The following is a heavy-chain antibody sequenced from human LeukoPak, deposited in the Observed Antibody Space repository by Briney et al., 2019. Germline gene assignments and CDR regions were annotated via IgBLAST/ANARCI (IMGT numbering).Heavy chain of an antibody. V-gene: IGHV3-53*01. CDR3: AKDEAAAGGGLDY. CDR1: GFAVNTKF. J-gene: IGHJ4*02. CDR2: IYNGGLT. D-gene: IGHD6-13*01. Sequence: PGGSLRLSCAASGFAVNTKFMNWVRQAPGKGLEWVSVIYNGGLTYYADSVKGRFSIFRDNSKNTVYLQMNSLRAEDTAVYYCAKDEAAAGGGLDYWGQGTLVIVSS.